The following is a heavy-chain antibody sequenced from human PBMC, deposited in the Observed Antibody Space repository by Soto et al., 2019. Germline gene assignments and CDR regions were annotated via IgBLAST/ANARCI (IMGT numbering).Heavy chain of an antibody. CDR2: ISLSGST. Sequence: PSETLSLTCAVSGGSISSSHWWSWVRQPPGEGLEWIGEISLSGSTNYNPSLKSRVSISVDRSKDQSSLNLYSVTAADTAVYYCARGLAGAWYGLDCWGQGTLVTVSS. J-gene: IGHJ4*02. CDR1: GGSISSSHW. D-gene: IGHD6-19*01. V-gene: IGHV4-4*02. CDR3: ARGLAGAWYGLDC.